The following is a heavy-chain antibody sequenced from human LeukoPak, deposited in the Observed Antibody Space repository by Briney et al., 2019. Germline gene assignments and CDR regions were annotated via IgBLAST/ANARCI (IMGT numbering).Heavy chain of an antibody. CDR3: ARDGRYYGSGIMGFDY. Sequence: PGGSLRLSCAASGFIFSTYSMNWVRQAPGKGLEWVSSISSSSSYIYYADSVKGRFTISRDNAKNSLYLQMNSLRAEDTAVYYCARDGRYYGSGIMGFDYWGQGTLVTVSS. D-gene: IGHD3-10*01. CDR1: GFIFSTYS. J-gene: IGHJ4*02. V-gene: IGHV3-21*01. CDR2: ISSSSSYI.